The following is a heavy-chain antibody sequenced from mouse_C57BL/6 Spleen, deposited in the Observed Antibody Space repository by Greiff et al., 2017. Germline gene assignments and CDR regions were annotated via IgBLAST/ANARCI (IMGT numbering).Heavy chain of an antibody. D-gene: IGHD1-1*02. CDR3: GRQSGGSYDAMDY. V-gene: IGHV5-6*01. Sequence: EVKLMESGGDLVKPGGSLKLSCAASGFTFSSYGMSWVRQTPEKRLEWVATISSGGSYTYYPDSVKGRFTISRDNAKNTLNLQMSSLKSEDAAMYYCGRQSGGSYDAMDYWGQGTSVTVSS. CDR1: GFTFSSYG. CDR2: ISSGGSYT. J-gene: IGHJ4*01.